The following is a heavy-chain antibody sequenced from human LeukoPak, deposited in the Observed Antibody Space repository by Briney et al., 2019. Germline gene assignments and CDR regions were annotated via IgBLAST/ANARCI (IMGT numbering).Heavy chain of an antibody. D-gene: IGHD3-22*01. CDR3: ARVSLSDDSSGYSFDY. V-gene: IGHV3-11*05. CDR1: GFTFSDYY. J-gene: IGHJ4*02. Sequence: GGSLRLSCAASGFTFSDYYMSWIRQALGKGLEWVSYISSSSSYTNYADSVKGRFTISRDNAKNSLYLQMNSLRAEDTAVYYCARVSLSDDSSGYSFDYWGQGTLVTVSS. CDR2: ISSSSSYT.